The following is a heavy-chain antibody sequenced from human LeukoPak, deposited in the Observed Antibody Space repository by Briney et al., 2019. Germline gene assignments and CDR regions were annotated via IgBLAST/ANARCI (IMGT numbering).Heavy chain of an antibody. CDR3: AKDYYGVSDY. D-gene: IGHD4-17*01. J-gene: IGHJ4*02. CDR1: GFTFSSYA. V-gene: IGHV3-7*01. CDR2: INQDGSEK. Sequence: GGSLRLSCAASGFTFSSYAMSWVRQAPGKGLEWVANINQDGSEKYYADSVKGRFTISRDNAKNSLYLQMNSLRAEDTAVYYCAKDYYGVSDYWGQGTLVTVSS.